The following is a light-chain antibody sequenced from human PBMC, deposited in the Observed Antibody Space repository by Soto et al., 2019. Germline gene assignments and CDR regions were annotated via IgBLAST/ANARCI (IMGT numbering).Light chain of an antibody. J-gene: IGLJ1*01. CDR3: SSYTSSSTRV. V-gene: IGLV2-14*01. Sequence: QSALTQPASVSGSPGQSITISCTGTSSDVGGYNYVSWYQQHPGKAPKLMIYDVSNRPSGVSNRFSGSKSGNTASLTISGLQAEDEADYYCSSYTSSSTRVFGPGTKVTDL. CDR2: DVS. CDR1: SSDVGGYNY.